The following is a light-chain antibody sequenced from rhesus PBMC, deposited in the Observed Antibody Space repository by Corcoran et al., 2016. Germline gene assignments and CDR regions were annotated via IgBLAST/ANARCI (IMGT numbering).Light chain of an antibody. CDR1: SSDIGTYMY. CDR3: SSYGGSDTHYI. V-gene: IGLV2-23*01. J-gene: IGLJ1*01. CDR2: DVS. Sequence: QTALTQPPSVSGSPGQSVTIPCTGTSSDIGTYMYVSWYQHHPGQAPRLMIYDVSKRPSGVSDRFSGSKSVYTASLTISGLQAEDEADYYCSSYGGSDTHYIFGAGTRLTVL.